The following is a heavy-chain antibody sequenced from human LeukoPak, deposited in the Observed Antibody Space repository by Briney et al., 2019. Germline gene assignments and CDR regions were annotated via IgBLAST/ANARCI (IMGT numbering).Heavy chain of an antibody. V-gene: IGHV1-18*01. CDR2: ISAYNGNT. CDR1: GYTFTSYG. CDR3: ARVEESPKESPTRFYDFWSGYHSMDYYYYMDV. Sequence: GASVKVSCKASGYTFTSYGISWVRQAPGQGLEWMGWISAYNGNTNYAQKLQGRVTMTTDTSTSTAYMELRSLRSDDTAVYYCARVEESPKESPTRFYDFWSGYHSMDYYYYMDVWGKGTTVTVSS. J-gene: IGHJ6*03. D-gene: IGHD3-3*01.